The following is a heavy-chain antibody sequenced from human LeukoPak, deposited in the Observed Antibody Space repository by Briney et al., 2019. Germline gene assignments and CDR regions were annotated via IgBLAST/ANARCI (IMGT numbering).Heavy chain of an antibody. CDR3: AKADWGASGRDFFDP. CDR1: GFTLCSYA. Sequence: GGSLRLSCAASGFTLCSYAMTWVRQAPGKGLEWVSGISDSGYNTYYADSVKGRSTISRDNPKNTLYLQMNSLRAEDTAVYYCAKADWGASGRDFFDPWGQGTLVTVSS. J-gene: IGHJ5*02. CDR2: ISDSGYNT. V-gene: IGHV3-23*01. D-gene: IGHD1-26*01.